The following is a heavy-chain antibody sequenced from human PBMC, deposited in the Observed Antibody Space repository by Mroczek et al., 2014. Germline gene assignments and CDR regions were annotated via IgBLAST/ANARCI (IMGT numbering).Heavy chain of an antibody. CDR2: IIPIFGTA. J-gene: IGHJ3*02. CDR1: GGTFSSYA. CDR3: ARDWVRGASSGYYEEGSFGAFDI. V-gene: IGHV1-69*01. D-gene: IGHD3-22*01. Sequence: VQLVESGAEVKKPGSSVKVSCKASGGTFSSYAISWVRQAPGQGLEWMGGIIPIFGTANYAQKFQGRVTITADESTSTAYMELSSLRSEDTAVYYCARDWVRGASSGYYEEGSFGAFDIWGQGTMVTVSS.